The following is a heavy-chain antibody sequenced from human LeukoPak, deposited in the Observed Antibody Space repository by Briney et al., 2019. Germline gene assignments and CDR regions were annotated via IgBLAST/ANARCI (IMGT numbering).Heavy chain of an antibody. J-gene: IGHJ4*02. V-gene: IGHV3-7*01. Sequence: GGSLRLSCAASGFTFSSYWMSWVRQAPGKGLEWVANIKQDGSEKYYVDSVKGRFTISRDNAKNSLYLQMNSLRAEDTAVYYCARWGYRVVLAASELDYWGQGTLVTVSS. CDR1: GFTFSSYW. CDR2: IKQDGSEK. CDR3: ARWGYRVVLAASELDY. D-gene: IGHD2-2*01.